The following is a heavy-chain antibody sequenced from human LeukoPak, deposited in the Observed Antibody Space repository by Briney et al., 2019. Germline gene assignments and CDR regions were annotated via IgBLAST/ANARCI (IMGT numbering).Heavy chain of an antibody. CDR1: GGSISRYY. J-gene: IGHJ3*02. Sequence: PSETLSLTCTVSGGSISRYYWSWIRQPPGKGLEWIGYIYYSGSTNYNPSLKSRVTISVDTSKNQFSLKLSSVTAADTAVYYCARHIVVVTAKGAFDIWGQGTMVTVSS. D-gene: IGHD2-21*02. V-gene: IGHV4-59*08. CDR3: ARHIVVVTAKGAFDI. CDR2: IYYSGST.